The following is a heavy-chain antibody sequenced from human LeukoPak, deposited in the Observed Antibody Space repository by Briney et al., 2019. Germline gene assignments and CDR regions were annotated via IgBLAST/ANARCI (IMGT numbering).Heavy chain of an antibody. V-gene: IGHV4-39*01. Sequence: PSETLSLTCTVSGGSISSSSYYWGWIRQPPGKGLEWIGSIYYSGSTYYNPSHKRRVTISVDTSKSQFSLKLSSVTAADTAVYYCASPGIAAAGEFDYWGQGTLVTVSS. CDR2: IYYSGST. D-gene: IGHD6-13*01. CDR1: GGSISSSSYY. CDR3: ASPGIAAAGEFDY. J-gene: IGHJ4*02.